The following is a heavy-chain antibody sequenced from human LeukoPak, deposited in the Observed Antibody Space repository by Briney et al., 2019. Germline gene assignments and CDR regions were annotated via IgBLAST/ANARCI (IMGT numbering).Heavy chain of an antibody. V-gene: IGHV3-23*01. Sequence: PGGSLRLSCAASGFTFSSYAMSWVRQAPGKGLEWVSAISGSGGSTYYADSVKGRFTISRDNAKNSLYLQMNSLRAEDTAVYYCARDGYTRPTFGYWGQGTLVTVSS. CDR3: ARDGYTRPTFGY. CDR1: GFTFSSYA. CDR2: ISGSGGST. J-gene: IGHJ4*02. D-gene: IGHD5-18*01.